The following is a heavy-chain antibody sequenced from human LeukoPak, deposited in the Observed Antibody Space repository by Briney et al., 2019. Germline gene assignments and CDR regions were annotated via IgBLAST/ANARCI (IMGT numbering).Heavy chain of an antibody. D-gene: IGHD3-10*01. CDR1: GYTFTSYY. CDR2: INPSGGST. Sequence: ASVKVSCKASGYTFTSYYMYWVRQAPGQGLEWMGIINPSGGSTSYAQKFQGRVTMTRATSTSTVYMELSSLRSEDTAVYYCARAGSRGPGSLDYWGQGTLVTVSS. CDR3: ARAGSRGPGSLDY. J-gene: IGHJ4*02. V-gene: IGHV1-46*01.